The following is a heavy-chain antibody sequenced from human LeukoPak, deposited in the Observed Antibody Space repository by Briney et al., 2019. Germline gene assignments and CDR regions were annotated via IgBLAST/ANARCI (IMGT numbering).Heavy chain of an antibody. CDR2: IAYSGST. J-gene: IGHJ3*02. CDR1: APSISISAYY. CDR3: ARHHYFWSGYYNAFDM. Sequence: SATQSLTCTLSAPSISISAYYWGWLRQSPGKGLQWFVTIAYSGSTYNHPSLKSPLTITVDTSKNQFSLRLSSVAAADTAVYYCARHHYFWSGYYNAFDMWGQGTMVTVSS. D-gene: IGHD3-3*01. V-gene: IGHV4-39*01.